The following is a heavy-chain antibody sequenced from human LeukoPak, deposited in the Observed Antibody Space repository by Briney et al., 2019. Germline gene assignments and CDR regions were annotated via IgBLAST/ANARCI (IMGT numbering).Heavy chain of an antibody. V-gene: IGHV1-18*01. CDR3: ARSLFRFLEWSYRSYYYYMDV. J-gene: IGHJ6*03. CDR2: ISAYNGNT. D-gene: IGHD3-3*01. CDR1: GYTFTSYG. Sequence: GASVKVSCKASGYTFTSYGISWVRQAPGQGLEWMGWISAYNGNTNYAQKLQGRVTMTTDTSTSTAYMELSSLRSEDTAVYYCARSLFRFLEWSYRSYYYYMDVWGKGTTVTVSS.